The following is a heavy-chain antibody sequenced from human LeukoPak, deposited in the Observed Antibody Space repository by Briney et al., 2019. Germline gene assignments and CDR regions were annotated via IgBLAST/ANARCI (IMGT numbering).Heavy chain of an antibody. CDR2: ISAYNGNT. D-gene: IGHD3-3*01. Sequence: GASVKVSCKASGYTFTSYGISWVRQAPGQGLEWMGWISAYNGNTNYAQKLQGRVTMTTDTPTSTAYMELRSLRSDDTAVYYCARLEIFGVASLWDYWGQGTLVTVSS. CDR3: ARLEIFGVASLWDY. CDR1: GYTFTSYG. J-gene: IGHJ4*02. V-gene: IGHV1-18*01.